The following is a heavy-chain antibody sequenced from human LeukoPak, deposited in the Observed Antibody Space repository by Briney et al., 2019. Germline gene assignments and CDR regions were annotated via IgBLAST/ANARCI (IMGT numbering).Heavy chain of an antibody. Sequence: PGMSLRLSYAASGFTFSSYGMHWVRQAPGKGLEWVAVIWYDGSNQYYADSVKGRFTISRDNSKNTLYLQMNSLRAEDTAVYYCAKDQYYYDSSGLDYWGQGTLVTVSS. V-gene: IGHV3-33*06. J-gene: IGHJ4*02. CDR3: AKDQYYYDSSGLDY. D-gene: IGHD3-22*01. CDR2: IWYDGSNQ. CDR1: GFTFSSYG.